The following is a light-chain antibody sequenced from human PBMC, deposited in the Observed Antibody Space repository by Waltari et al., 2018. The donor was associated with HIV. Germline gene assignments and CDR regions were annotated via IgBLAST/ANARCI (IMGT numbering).Light chain of an antibody. Sequence: EIVLTQSPPTLSLSPGERATLSCRASQSISTYLAWYHLKSGQAPRLLIYDASKRAPGVPIRFSGSGSGTEFTLIISSLEPEDSAVYFCQQRSNWPLTFGGGTKVDI. J-gene: IGKJ4*01. CDR2: DAS. CDR3: QQRSNWPLT. CDR1: QSISTY. V-gene: IGKV3-11*01.